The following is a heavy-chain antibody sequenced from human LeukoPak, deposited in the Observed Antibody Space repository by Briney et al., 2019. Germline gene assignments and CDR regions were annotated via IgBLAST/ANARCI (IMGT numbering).Heavy chain of an antibody. J-gene: IGHJ5*02. V-gene: IGHV3-30-3*01. CDR2: ISYDGSNK. CDR3: ARERAYDYVWGSYQP. CDR1: GFTFSSYA. Sequence: PGGSLRLSCAASGFTFSSYAMHWVRQAPGKGLEWVAVISYDGSNKYYADSVKGRFTISRDNSKNTLYLQMNSLRAEDTAVYYCARERAYDYVWGSYQPWGQGTLVTVSS. D-gene: IGHD3-16*02.